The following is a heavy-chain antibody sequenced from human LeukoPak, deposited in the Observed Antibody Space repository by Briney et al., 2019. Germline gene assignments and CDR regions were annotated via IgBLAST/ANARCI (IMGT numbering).Heavy chain of an antibody. CDR3: ARDRRYDFWSGYYSRDAFDI. V-gene: IGHV3-30-3*01. D-gene: IGHD3-3*01. Sequence: GRSLRLSCAASGFTFSSYAMHWVRQAPGKGLEWVAVISYDGSNKYYADSVKGRFTISRDNSKNTLYLQMNSLRAEDTAVYYCARDRRYDFWSGYYSRDAFDIRGQGTMVTVSS. CDR2: ISYDGSNK. CDR1: GFTFSSYA. J-gene: IGHJ3*02.